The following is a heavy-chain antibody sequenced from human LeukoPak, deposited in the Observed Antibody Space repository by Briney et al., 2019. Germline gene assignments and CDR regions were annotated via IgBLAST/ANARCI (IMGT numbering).Heavy chain of an antibody. J-gene: IGHJ5*02. V-gene: IGHV3-15*01. CDR3: TTETRAVRFLYASSNNQNWFDP. Sequence: GGSLRLSCAASGFTFSNAWMSWVRQAPGKGLEWVGRIKSKTDGGTTDYAAPVKGRFTISRDDSKNTLYLQMNSLKTEDTAVYYCTTETRAVRFLYASSNNQNWFDPWGQGTLVAVSS. CDR1: GFTFSNAW. CDR2: IKSKTDGGTT. D-gene: IGHD3-3*01.